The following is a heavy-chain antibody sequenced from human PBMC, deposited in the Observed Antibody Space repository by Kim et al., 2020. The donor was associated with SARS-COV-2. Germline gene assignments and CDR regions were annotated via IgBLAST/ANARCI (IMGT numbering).Heavy chain of an antibody. Sequence: SETLSLTCAVYGAPFTPFYWSWIRQPPGKGPEWIGEVNHRGWTTYNPSLESRATMSVDTSKNQFSLRVRSLTAADTAIYYCATGSAGSTVTASSSYFLDV. J-gene: IGHJ6*03. D-gene: IGHD4-17*01. CDR1: GAPFTPFY. V-gene: IGHV4-34*01. CDR2: VNHRGWT. CDR3: ATGSAGSTVTASSSYFLDV.